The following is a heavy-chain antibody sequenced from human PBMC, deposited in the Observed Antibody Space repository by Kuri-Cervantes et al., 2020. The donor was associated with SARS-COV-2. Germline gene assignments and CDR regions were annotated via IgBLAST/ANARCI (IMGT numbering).Heavy chain of an antibody. CDR2: IKGGSGTT. V-gene: IGHV3-23*01. J-gene: IGHJ4*02. D-gene: IGHD3-16*01. CDR3: ARDLGVAPDF. Sequence: GGSLRLSCAASGFTFSSYAMSWVRQAPGKGLEWVSCIKGGSGTTYYAASVKDRFTVSRDNAKNTLYLLMSSLRVEDTAMYYCARDLGVAPDFWGQGTQVTVSS. CDR1: GFTFSSYA.